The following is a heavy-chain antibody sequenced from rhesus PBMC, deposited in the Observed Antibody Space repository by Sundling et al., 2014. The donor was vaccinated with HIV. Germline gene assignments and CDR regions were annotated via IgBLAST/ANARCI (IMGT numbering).Heavy chain of an antibody. Sequence: EVQLVESGGGLVQPGGSLRLSCAASGFTFSTYGMSWVRQAPGKGLEWVSSISSASNYIYYADSVKGRFTISRDNAKNSLSLQMNSLRAEDTAVYYCTRDYSGYLDYWGQGVLVTVSS. CDR3: TRDYSGYLDY. D-gene: IGHD3-28*01. CDR1: GFTFSTYG. J-gene: IGHJ4*01. V-gene: IGHV3-136*01. CDR2: ISSASNYI.